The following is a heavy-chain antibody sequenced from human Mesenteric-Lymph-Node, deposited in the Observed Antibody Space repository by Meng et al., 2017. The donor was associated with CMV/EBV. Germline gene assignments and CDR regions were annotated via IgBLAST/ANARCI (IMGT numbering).Heavy chain of an antibody. CDR1: EFNFRYYV. V-gene: IGHV3-23*01. Sequence: GGSLRLSCAASEFNFRYYVMSWVRQAPGKGLEWVSGISSSGSSTYYRDSVKGRLTISRDNSNNTLYLQMNSLRSEDTAVYYCSKSVAASGMVYFDYWGQGALVTVSS. CDR3: SKSVAASGMVYFDY. CDR2: ISSSGSST. D-gene: IGHD6-13*01. J-gene: IGHJ4*02.